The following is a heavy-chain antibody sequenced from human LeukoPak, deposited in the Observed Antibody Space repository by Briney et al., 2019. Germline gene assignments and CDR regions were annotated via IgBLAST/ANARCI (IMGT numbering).Heavy chain of an antibody. CDR2: IYYTGTT. CDR3: ARRWVYDKRAFDA. CDR1: GGSISGTYY. J-gene: IGHJ3*01. Sequence: SETLSLTCTVSGGSISGTYYWSWIRQPPGKGLEWIGYIYYTGTTDSNPSLKSRVTISLDTSKNQFSLNLSSVTAADTAVYYCARRWVYDKRAFDAWGQGTMVTVS. V-gene: IGHV4-59*08. D-gene: IGHD3-16*01.